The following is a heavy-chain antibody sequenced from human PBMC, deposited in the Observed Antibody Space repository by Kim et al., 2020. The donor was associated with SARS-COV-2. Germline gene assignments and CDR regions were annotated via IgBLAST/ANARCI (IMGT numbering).Heavy chain of an antibody. CDR2: IWYDGSNK. D-gene: IGHD6-6*01. CDR1: GFTFSSYG. Sequence: GGSLRLSCAASGFTFSSYGMHWVRQAPGKGLEWVAVIWYDGSNKYYADSVKGRFTISRDNSKNTLYLQMNSLRAEDTAVYYCARDDARYYYYYMDVWGKGTTVTVSS. V-gene: IGHV3-33*01. CDR3: ARDDARYYYYYMDV. J-gene: IGHJ6*03.